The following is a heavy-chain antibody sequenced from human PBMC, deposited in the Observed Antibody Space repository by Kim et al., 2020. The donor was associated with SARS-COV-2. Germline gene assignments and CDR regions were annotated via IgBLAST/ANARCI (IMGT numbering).Heavy chain of an antibody. D-gene: IGHD2-2*01. CDR3: TRRDRSTWHLDL. CDR1: GGSMSLYY. V-gene: IGHV4-59*12. CDR2: VFHTGTT. J-gene: IGHJ5*02. Sequence: SETRSLTCTVSGGSMSLYYWSWVRQPPGKGLEWIGYVFHTGTTNYNPSLRRRVAMSMDTSRTQFSLKLTSVTAADTAMYYCTRRDRSTWHLDLWGQGTLVTVSS.